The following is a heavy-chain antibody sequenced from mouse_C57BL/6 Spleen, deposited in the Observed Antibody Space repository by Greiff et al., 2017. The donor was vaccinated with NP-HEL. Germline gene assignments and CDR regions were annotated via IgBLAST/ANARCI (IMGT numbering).Heavy chain of an antibody. Sequence: EVQLQQSGPGLVKPSQSLSLTCSVTGYSITSGYYWNWIRQFPGNKLEWMGYISYDGSNNYNPSLKNRISITRDTAKNQFFLKLNSVTTEDTATYYCASTVGWYFDVWGTGTTVTVSS. D-gene: IGHD1-1*01. V-gene: IGHV3-6*01. CDR1: GYSITSGYY. CDR3: ASTVGWYFDV. J-gene: IGHJ1*03. CDR2: ISYDGSN.